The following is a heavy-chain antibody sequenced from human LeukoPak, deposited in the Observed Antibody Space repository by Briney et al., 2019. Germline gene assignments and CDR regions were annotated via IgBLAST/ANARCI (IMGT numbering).Heavy chain of an antibody. CDR2: INHSGST. V-gene: IGHV4-34*01. D-gene: IGHD2-2*01. Sequence: SETLSLTCAVYGGSFSGYYWSWIRQPPGKGQEWIGEINHSGSTNYNPSLKSRVTISVDTSKNQFSLKLSSVTAADTAVYYCARRSALPAANTIDYWGQGTLVTVSS. CDR1: GGSFSGYY. J-gene: IGHJ4*02. CDR3: ARRSALPAANTIDY.